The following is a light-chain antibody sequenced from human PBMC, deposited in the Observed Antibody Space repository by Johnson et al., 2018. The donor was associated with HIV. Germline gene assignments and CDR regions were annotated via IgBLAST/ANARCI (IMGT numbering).Light chain of an antibody. CDR2: DNN. CDR3: GTWDSSLSALYV. J-gene: IGLJ1*01. CDR1: SSNIGNNY. V-gene: IGLV1-51*01. Sequence: QAVLTQPPSVSAAPGQRVSISCSGSSSNIGNNYVSWYQQVPGTAPKLLIYDNNERPSGIPDRFSGSKSGTSATLGITGLQTADEADYYCGTWDSSLSALYVFGTGTKVTVL.